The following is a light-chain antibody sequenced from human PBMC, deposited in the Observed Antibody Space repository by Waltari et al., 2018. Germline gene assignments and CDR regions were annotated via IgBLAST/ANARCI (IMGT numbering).Light chain of an antibody. CDR1: SNDVGCYNF. J-gene: IGLJ2*01. CDR3: SSQSSNNVVL. V-gene: IGLV2-14*01. CDR2: DVS. Sequence: QSALTQPASVSGSPWPVVTIFFTGTSNDVGCYNFFSWYQEHPGQAPRVIIYDVSDRPSGVSDRFSGSKSGNTASLTISGLQAEDEADYYCSSQSSNNVVLFGGGTKLTVL.